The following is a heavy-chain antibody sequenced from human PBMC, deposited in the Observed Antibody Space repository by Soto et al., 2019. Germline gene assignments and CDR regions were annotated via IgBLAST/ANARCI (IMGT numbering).Heavy chain of an antibody. CDR1: GFTFSTFG. Sequence: GGSLRLSCAASGFTFSTFGMHWVRQAPGKGLEWVAVISYDGSNKYYTDSVKGRFTISRDNSKNTLYLQMNSLRAEDTAVYYCAKVFYDFWSGYFDYWGQGTPVTVSS. CDR3: AKVFYDFWSGYFDY. D-gene: IGHD3-3*01. CDR2: ISYDGSNK. J-gene: IGHJ4*02. V-gene: IGHV3-30*18.